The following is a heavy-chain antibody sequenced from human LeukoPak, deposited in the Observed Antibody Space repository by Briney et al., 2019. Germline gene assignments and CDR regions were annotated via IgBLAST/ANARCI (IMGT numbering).Heavy chain of an antibody. CDR3: AKDWGAYYDSSGFYSGDFDY. D-gene: IGHD3-22*01. V-gene: IGHV3-64*04. Sequence: PGGSLRLSCSTSGFSFSNYAMHWVRQAPGKGLQYVSAISSDGVSTYFADSVKGRFTISRDNSKNSLYLQMNSLRTEDTALYYCAKDWGAYYDSSGFYSGDFDYWGQGTLVTVSS. CDR1: GFSFSNYA. J-gene: IGHJ4*02. CDR2: ISSDGVST.